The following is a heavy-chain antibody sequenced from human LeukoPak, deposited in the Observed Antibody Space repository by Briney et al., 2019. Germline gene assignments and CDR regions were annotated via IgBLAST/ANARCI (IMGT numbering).Heavy chain of an antibody. CDR2: IYYSGST. CDR3: ARNPDDGYFDY. D-gene: IGHD3-3*01. Sequence: SETLSLTCTVSGGSISSYYWSWIRQPPGKGLEWLGYIYYSGSTNYNPSLKSRVTISVDTSKNQFSLKLSSVTAADTAVYYCARNPDDGYFDYWGQGTLVTVSS. CDR1: GGSISSYY. V-gene: IGHV4-59*01. J-gene: IGHJ4*02.